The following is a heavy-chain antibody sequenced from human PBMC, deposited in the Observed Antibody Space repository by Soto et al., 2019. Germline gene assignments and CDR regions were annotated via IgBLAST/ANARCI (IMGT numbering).Heavy chain of an antibody. J-gene: IGHJ6*02. CDR1: GGSISSYY. V-gene: IGHV4-59*08. CDR2: MYYSGST. CDR3: ARHGGETSPVYSHYGIDV. D-gene: IGHD2-15*01. Sequence: SETLSLTCTFSGGSISSYYWSWIRQPPGKGLEWIGYMYYSGSTSYNPSLKSRVTISVDTSKNQFSLKLRSVTAADTAVYYCARHGGETSPVYSHYGIDVWGQGTTVTGSS.